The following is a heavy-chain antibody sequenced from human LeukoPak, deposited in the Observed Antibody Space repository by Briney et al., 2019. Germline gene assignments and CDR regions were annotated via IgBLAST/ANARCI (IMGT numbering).Heavy chain of an antibody. Sequence: SETLSLTCAVSGGSISSGGYSWSWIRQPPGKGLEWIGYIYYSGSTYYNPSLKSRVTISVDTSKKQFSMNLTSVTAADTAVYYCARAYYSTSFYPYWGQGTSVTVSS. CDR2: IYYSGST. D-gene: IGHD6-13*01. J-gene: IGHJ4*02. V-gene: IGHV4-30-4*07. CDR3: ARAYYSTSFYPY. CDR1: GGSISSGGYS.